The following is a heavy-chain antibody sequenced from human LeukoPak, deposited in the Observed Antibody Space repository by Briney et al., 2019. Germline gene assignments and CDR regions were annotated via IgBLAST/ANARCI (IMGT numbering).Heavy chain of an antibody. Sequence: SETLSLTCTVSGGSISSYYWSWIRQPPGKGLEWIGYIYYSGSTNYNPSLKSRVTISVDTSKNQFSLKLSSVTAADTAVYYCARRGSAPRNDAFDIWGQGTMVTVSS. CDR3: ARRGSAPRNDAFDI. CDR2: IYYSGST. CDR1: GGSISSYY. V-gene: IGHV4-59*01. J-gene: IGHJ3*02.